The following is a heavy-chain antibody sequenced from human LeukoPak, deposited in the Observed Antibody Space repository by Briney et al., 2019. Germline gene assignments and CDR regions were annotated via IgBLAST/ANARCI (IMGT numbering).Heavy chain of an antibody. D-gene: IGHD6-19*01. J-gene: IGHJ3*02. Sequence: QPGRSLRLSCAASGFTFDDYAMHWVRQAPGKGLEWVSGISWNSGSIGYADSVKGRFTISRDNAKNSLYLQMNSLRAEDMALYYCAKDFGAVAGDAFDIWGQGTMVTVSS. CDR3: AKDFGAVAGDAFDI. CDR2: ISWNSGSI. CDR1: GFTFDDYA. V-gene: IGHV3-9*03.